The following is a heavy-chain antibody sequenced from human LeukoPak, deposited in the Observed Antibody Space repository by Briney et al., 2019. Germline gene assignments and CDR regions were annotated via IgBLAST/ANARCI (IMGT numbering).Heavy chain of an antibody. Sequence: GGSLRLSCAASGFTFSSYSMNWGRQAPGKGLEWVSYISSSSSTIYYADSVKGRFTISRDNAKNSLYLQMNSLRNEDTAVYYCARGPQWGLLPTSEAFDIWGQGTMVTVSS. D-gene: IGHD3-22*01. CDR1: GFTFSSYS. J-gene: IGHJ3*02. CDR3: ARGPQWGLLPTSEAFDI. CDR2: ISSSSSTI. V-gene: IGHV3-48*02.